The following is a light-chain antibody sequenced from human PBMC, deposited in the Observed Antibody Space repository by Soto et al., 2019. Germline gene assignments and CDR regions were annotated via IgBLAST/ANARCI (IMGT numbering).Light chain of an antibody. J-gene: IGLJ1*01. Sequence: QSVLTQPASVSGSPGQSITISCTGTSSDVGSYNFVSWYQQNPGKAPKLMIYEDSKRPSGVSNRFSGSKSGNTASLTISGLQGEDEADYYCCSYARSGIYVFGTGTKVTVL. V-gene: IGLV2-23*01. CDR3: CSYARSGIYV. CDR1: SSDVGSYNF. CDR2: EDS.